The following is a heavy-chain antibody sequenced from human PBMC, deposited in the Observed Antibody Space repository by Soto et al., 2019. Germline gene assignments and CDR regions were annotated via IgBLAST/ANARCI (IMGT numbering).Heavy chain of an antibody. D-gene: IGHD2-15*01. V-gene: IGHV4-30-4*01. J-gene: IGHJ4*02. CDR3: AGFVVPASRNSDFDY. CDR2: IYFSGST. Sequence: SETLSLTCTVSGASLNSADYYWSWIRQPPGKGLEWIGYIYFSGSTSYNPSLRSRVTLSVDTSKNQFSLRLNSVTVADTAVYFCAGFVVPASRNSDFDYWGQGTLVTVSS. CDR1: GASLNSADYY.